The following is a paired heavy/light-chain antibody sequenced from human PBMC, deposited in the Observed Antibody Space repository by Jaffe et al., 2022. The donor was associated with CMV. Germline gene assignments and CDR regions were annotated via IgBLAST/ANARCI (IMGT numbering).Heavy chain of an antibody. CDR1: GFSLSTSGMC. V-gene: IGHV2-70*01. Sequence: QVTLRESGPALVKPTQTLTLTCTFSGFSLSTSGMCVSWIRQPPGKALEWLALIDWDDDKYYSTSLKTRLTISKDTSKNQVVLTMTNMDPVDTATYYCARLVLGHYYDSSAAMYFDYWGQGTLVTVSS. J-gene: IGHJ4*02. CDR3: ARLVLGHYYDSSAAMYFDY. CDR2: IDWDDDK. D-gene: IGHD3-22*01.
Light chain of an antibody. CDR1: QSLVHSDGNTY. Sequence: DIVMTQTPLSSPVTLGQPASISCRSSQSLVHSDGNTYLSWLQQRPGQPPRLLIYKISNRFSGVPDRFSGSGAGTDFTLKISRVEAEDVGVYYCMQATQFPLTFGGGTKVEIK. CDR2: KIS. V-gene: IGKV2-24*01. CDR3: MQATQFPLT. J-gene: IGKJ4*01.